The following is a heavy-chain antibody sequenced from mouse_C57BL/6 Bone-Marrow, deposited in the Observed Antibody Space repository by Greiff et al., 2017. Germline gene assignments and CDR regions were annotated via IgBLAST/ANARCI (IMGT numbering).Heavy chain of an antibody. Sequence: EVQLQQSGAELVKPGASVNLSCTASGFNINDYYMHWVQQWPEQGLEWIGRICPEDGETKYAPIFPGQAPTHEDPSSHTVYHQLSSQTSEDTAVYYCARPYDGNPYFDVWGTGTTVTVSS. J-gene: IGHJ1*03. CDR1: GFNINDYY. D-gene: IGHD2-10*01. V-gene: IGHV14-2*01. CDR3: ARPYDGNPYFDV. CDR2: ICPEDGET.